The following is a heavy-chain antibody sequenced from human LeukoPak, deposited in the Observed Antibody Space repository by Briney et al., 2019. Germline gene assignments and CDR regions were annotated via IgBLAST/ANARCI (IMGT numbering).Heavy chain of an antibody. D-gene: IGHD3-3*01. CDR1: GYSFSSYS. CDR2: IYPDVSDT. J-gene: IGHJ4*02. CDR3: ARQYNDFWSDYPRQTYYFDY. V-gene: IGHV5-51*01. Sequence: GESLKISCKGLGYSFSSYSIGWVRQMPGKGLEWMGIIYPDVSDTRYSPSFQGQVTISADKSFSTAYLQWSSLKASDTAMYYCARQYNDFWSDYPRQTYYFDYWGQGTLVTVSS.